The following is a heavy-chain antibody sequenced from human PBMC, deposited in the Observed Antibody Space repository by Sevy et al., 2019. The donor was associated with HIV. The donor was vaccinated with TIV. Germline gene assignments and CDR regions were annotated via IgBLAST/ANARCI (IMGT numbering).Heavy chain of an antibody. D-gene: IGHD6-6*01. J-gene: IGHJ4*02. CDR2: IIPIFGTA. V-gene: IGHV1-69*13. Sequence: ASVKVSCKASGGTFSSYAISWVRQAPGQGLEWMGGIIPIFGTANYAQKFQGRVTVTADESTSTAYMELSSLRSEDTAVYYCARGLIATRRGRGYYFDYRGQGTLVTVSS. CDR3: ARGLIATRRGRGYYFDY. CDR1: GGTFSSYA.